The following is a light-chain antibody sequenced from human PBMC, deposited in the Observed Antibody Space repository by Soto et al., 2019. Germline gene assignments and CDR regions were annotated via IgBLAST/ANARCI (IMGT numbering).Light chain of an antibody. J-gene: IGKJ2*01. CDR1: QSIDSW. CDR2: KAS. Sequence: DIQMTQSPSTLSAFVGDRVTITCRASQSIDSWLAWYQQKPGKAPNLLIYKASSLEGGVPSRFSGSGSGTEFTLTINSLQPDDFVTYYCQQYSTYPLTFGQGTKLQIK. V-gene: IGKV1-5*03. CDR3: QQYSTYPLT.